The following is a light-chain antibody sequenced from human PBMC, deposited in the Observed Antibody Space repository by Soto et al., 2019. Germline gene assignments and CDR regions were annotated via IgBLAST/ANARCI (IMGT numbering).Light chain of an antibody. Sequence: DIVMTQSPATLSVSPGERATLSCRASQSITSNLAWYQQKPGQAPRLLIYDASTRDTGIPSRFSGSGSGTDFTLTISSLQPEDFAVYYCQQYNQWPLTFGGGTKVEIK. V-gene: IGKV3-15*01. CDR2: DAS. CDR3: QQYNQWPLT. CDR1: QSITSN. J-gene: IGKJ4*02.